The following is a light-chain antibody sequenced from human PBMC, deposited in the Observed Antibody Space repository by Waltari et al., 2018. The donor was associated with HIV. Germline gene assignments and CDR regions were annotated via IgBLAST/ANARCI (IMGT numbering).Light chain of an antibody. CDR1: QSVSNNY. CDR3: QQYGGSSFT. CDR2: GAS. Sequence: EIVLTQSPGTLSLSPGERATLSCRASQSVSNNYLAWYQQKPGQAPRLLIDGASSRATGIPDRFSGSGSGTDFTLTISRLEPGDFAVYYCQQYGGSSFTFGPGTKVDIK. V-gene: IGKV3-20*01. J-gene: IGKJ3*01.